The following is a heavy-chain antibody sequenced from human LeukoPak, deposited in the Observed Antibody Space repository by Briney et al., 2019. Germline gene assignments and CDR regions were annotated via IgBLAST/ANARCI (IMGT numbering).Heavy chain of an antibody. Sequence: SETLSLTCTVSGGSISSYYWNWIRQPPGKGLEWIGYIYYSGSTSYNPSLKSRVTISIDTSKNQFSLKLNSVTAADTAVYYCASYETAAGPYGMDVWGQGTTVTVSS. J-gene: IGHJ6*02. CDR3: ASYETAAGPYGMDV. D-gene: IGHD6-13*01. V-gene: IGHV4-59*03. CDR2: IYYSGST. CDR1: GGSISSYY.